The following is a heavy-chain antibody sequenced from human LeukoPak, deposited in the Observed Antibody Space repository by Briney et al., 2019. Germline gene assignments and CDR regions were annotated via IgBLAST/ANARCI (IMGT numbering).Heavy chain of an antibody. CDR1: GFTVSNNY. CDR2: IYSNGVT. D-gene: IGHD3-10*01. Sequence: QPGGSLRLSCAASGFTVSNNYMIWVRQAPGKGLEWVSLIYSNGVTNYADSVKGRFTISRDSSKNTLYLQMNSLRAEDTAVYYCAKVYYGSGSYYKDYWGQGTLVTVSS. V-gene: IGHV3-66*02. J-gene: IGHJ4*02. CDR3: AKVYYGSGSYYKDY.